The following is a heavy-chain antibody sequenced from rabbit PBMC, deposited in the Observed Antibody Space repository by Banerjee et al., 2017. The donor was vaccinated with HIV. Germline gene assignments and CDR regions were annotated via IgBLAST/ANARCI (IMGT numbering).Heavy chain of an antibody. J-gene: IGHJ4*01. CDR1: GFSFSSNYHY. CDR3: ARDFNL. Sequence: HEQLVESGGGLVQPEGSLTLTCTASGFSFSSNYHYMCWVRQAPGKGLEWIACIDTSGSNTWYAYRAKGRFTISKTSSTMVTLQMTSLTAADTATYFCARDFNLWGQGTLVTVS. CDR2: IDTSGSNT. V-gene: IGHV1S45*01.